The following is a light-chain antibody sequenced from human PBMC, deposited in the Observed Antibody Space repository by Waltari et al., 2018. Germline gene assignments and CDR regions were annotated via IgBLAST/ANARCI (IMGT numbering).Light chain of an antibody. CDR1: GEYSAYA. V-gene: IGLV4-69*01. CDR2: VNSDGSH. Sequence: LVLPQSPSASASLGASVKLTCSLPGEYSAYALASHQQQPLTGPRYLMTVNSDGSHKKGDGISERFSGSSSDLDRYLIISRLQSDDEADYFCQTWGTGIQVFGSGTKLTVL. CDR3: QTWGTGIQV. J-gene: IGLJ3*02.